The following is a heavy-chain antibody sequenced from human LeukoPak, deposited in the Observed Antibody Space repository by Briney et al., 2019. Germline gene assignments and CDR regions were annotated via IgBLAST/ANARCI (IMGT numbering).Heavy chain of an antibody. D-gene: IGHD2-21*01. J-gene: IGHJ5*02. CDR3: ARADRLHGGPYLIGP. CDR2: INPNSGGT. V-gene: IGHV1-2*02. Sequence: ASVKVSCKASGYTFTGYYMHWVRQAPGQGLEWMGWINPNSGGTSSAQKFQGRVTMTRDTSISTVYMEVSWLTSDDTAIYYCARADRLHGGPYLIGPWGQGTLVTVSS. CDR1: GYTFTGYY.